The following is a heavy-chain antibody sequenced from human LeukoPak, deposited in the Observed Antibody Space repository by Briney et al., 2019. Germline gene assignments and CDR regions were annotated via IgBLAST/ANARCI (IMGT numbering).Heavy chain of an antibody. J-gene: IGHJ6*03. Sequence: GGSLRLSCAASGFTFSSYRMSWVRQAPGKGLEWVANIKQDGSEKYYVDSVKGRFTISRDNAKNSLYLQMNSLRAEDTAVYYCARDHRGTYYYYYMDVWGKGTTVTVSS. CDR3: ARDHRGTYYYYYMDV. CDR1: GFTFSSYR. CDR2: IKQDGSEK. D-gene: IGHD1-1*01. V-gene: IGHV3-7*01.